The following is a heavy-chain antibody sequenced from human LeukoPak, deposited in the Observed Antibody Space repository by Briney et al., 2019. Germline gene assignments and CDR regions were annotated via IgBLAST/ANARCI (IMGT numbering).Heavy chain of an antibody. D-gene: IGHD5-24*01. CDR1: GYTFTSYG. Sequence: ASGKVSCKASGYTFTSYGISWVRQAPGQGLEWMGWINPNSDGTNYAQKFQGRVTMSRDTSINTAYMELSRLRSDDTAVYYCARGTIIFSLDYWGQGTLVTVSS. CDR3: ARGTIIFSLDY. V-gene: IGHV1-2*02. J-gene: IGHJ4*02. CDR2: INPNSDGT.